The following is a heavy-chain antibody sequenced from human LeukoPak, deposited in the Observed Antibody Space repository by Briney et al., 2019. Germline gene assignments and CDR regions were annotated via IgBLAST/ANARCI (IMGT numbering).Heavy chain of an antibody. CDR1: GGSISSSSYY. J-gene: IGHJ4*02. D-gene: IGHD3-9*01. Sequence: SETLSLTCTVSGGSISSSSYYWGWIRQPPGKGLEWIGSIYYSGSTYYNPSLKSRVTISVDTSKNQFSLKLSPVTAADTAVYYCARGYFDWLSPDEYYFDYWGQGTLVTVSS. CDR3: ARGYFDWLSPDEYYFDY. V-gene: IGHV4-39*07. CDR2: IYYSGST.